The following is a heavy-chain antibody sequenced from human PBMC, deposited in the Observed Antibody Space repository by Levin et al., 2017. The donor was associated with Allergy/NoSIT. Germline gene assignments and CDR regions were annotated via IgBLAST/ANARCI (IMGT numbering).Heavy chain of an antibody. J-gene: IGHJ6*03. Sequence: PGGSLRLSCAASGFTFSSYWMHWVRQAPGKGLVWVSRINSDGSSTSYADSVKGRFTISRDNAKNTLYLQMNSLRAEDTAVYYCARVALEYCSSTSCYYYYYYYMDVWGKGTTVTVSS. CDR2: INSDGSST. CDR1: GFTFSSYW. D-gene: IGHD2-2*01. CDR3: ARVALEYCSSTSCYYYYYYYMDV. V-gene: IGHV3-74*01.